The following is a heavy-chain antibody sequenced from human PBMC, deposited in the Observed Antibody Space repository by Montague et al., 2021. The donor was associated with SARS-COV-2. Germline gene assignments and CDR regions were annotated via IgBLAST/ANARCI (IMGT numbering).Heavy chain of an antibody. V-gene: IGHV4-39*01. CDR1: GASISSSSFF. CDR2: VSYSGDY. CDR3: ARSGWEQLVRARYYYYYGMDV. Sequence: SETLSLTCTVSGASISSSSFFWGWIRQPPGKGLEWIGTVSYSGDYNYMPSLESRVTMSVDTSKNQFSLKLSSVTAADTAVYYCARSGWEQLVRARYYYYYGMDVWGQGTTVTVSS. J-gene: IGHJ6*02. D-gene: IGHD6-6*01.